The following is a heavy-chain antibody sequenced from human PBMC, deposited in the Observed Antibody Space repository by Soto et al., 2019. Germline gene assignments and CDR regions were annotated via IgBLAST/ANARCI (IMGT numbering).Heavy chain of an antibody. CDR3: ARGSSGYDYVWGSYRLNWFDS. CDR1: GGSISSYY. V-gene: IGHV4-59*01. CDR2: IYYSGST. Sequence: PSETLSLTCTVSGGSISSYYWSWIRQPPGKGLEWIGYIYYSGSTNYNPSLKSRVTISVDTSKNQFSLKLSSVTAADTAVYYCARGSSGYDYVWGSYRLNWFDSWGQGTLVTVSS. D-gene: IGHD3-16*02. J-gene: IGHJ5*01.